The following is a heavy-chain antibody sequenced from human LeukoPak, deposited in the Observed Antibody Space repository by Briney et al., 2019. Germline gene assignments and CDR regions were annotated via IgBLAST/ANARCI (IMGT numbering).Heavy chain of an antibody. CDR2: INFDGSTT. D-gene: IGHD2-2*01. J-gene: IGHJ3*02. CDR3: AKLSSTSAFDI. V-gene: IGHV3-74*01. CDR1: GFTFSSYW. Sequence: PGGSLRLSXAASGFTFSSYWMHWVRQAPGKGLVWVSRINFDGSTTSCADSVKGRFTISRDNSKNTLYLQMNSLRAEDTAVYYCAKLSSTSAFDIWGQGTMVTVSS.